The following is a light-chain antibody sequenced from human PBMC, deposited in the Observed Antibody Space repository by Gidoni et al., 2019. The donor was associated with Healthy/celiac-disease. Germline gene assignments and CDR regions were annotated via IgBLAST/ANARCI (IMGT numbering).Light chain of an antibody. Sequence: DTVMTEPPLPLPVTPGEPASISCRSSQSLLHSNGYNYLDWYLQKPGQSPQLLIYLGSNRASGVPDRFSGSGSGTDFTLKISRVEAEDVGVYYCMQALQTPRTFGQGTKLEIK. CDR2: LGS. J-gene: IGKJ2*01. CDR1: QSLLHSNGYNY. V-gene: IGKV2-28*01. CDR3: MQALQTPRT.